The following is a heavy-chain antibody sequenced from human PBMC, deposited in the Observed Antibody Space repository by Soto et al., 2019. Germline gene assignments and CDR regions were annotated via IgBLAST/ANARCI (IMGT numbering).Heavy chain of an antibody. J-gene: IGHJ4*02. CDR1: GYTFSNYG. Sequence: QVQLVQSGAEVKKPGASVKISCKASGYTFSNYGISWVRQAPGQGLKWMGWISAYNGNTNYAQNLQDRVTMTTDTSTNTAYMELRSLRSDDTAMYYCARDRSSSHYWGQGTLVTVSS. D-gene: IGHD6-13*01. CDR3: ARDRSSSHY. V-gene: IGHV1-18*01. CDR2: ISAYNGNT.